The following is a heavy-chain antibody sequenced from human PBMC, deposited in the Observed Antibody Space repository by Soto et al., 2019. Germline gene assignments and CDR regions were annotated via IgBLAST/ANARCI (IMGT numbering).Heavy chain of an antibody. D-gene: IGHD2-8*01. CDR2: ISAYNGNT. CDR1: GYTFTSYG. Sequence: ASVKVSCKASGYTFTSYGISWVRQAPGQGLEWMGWISAYNGNTNYAQKLQGRVTMTIDTSTSTAYMELRSLTSDDTAVYYCAKNGQPPYYYYGMDVWGQGITVTVSS. V-gene: IGHV1-18*01. J-gene: IGHJ6*02. CDR3: AKNGQPPYYYYGMDV.